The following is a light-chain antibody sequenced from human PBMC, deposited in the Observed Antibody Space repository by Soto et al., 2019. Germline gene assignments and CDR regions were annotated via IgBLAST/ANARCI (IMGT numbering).Light chain of an antibody. CDR2: GAS. V-gene: IGKV3-15*01. J-gene: IGKJ4*01. CDR3: QQYDRWPLT. Sequence: EIVMTQSPATLSLSPGERATLSCRASQSVSSNFAWYQQKPGQAPRRLIYGASTRATGIPARFSGSGSGTDFTLTIIRLQSEDFAVYYCQQYDRWPLTFGGGTKVEIK. CDR1: QSVSSN.